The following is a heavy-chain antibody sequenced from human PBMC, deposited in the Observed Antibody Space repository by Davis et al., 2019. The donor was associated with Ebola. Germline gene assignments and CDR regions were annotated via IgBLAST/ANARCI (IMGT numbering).Heavy chain of an antibody. CDR2: IRSDGINT. J-gene: IGHJ5*02. V-gene: IGHV3-64D*08. CDR1: GFTFSSYT. D-gene: IGHD6-6*01. Sequence: PGGSLRLSCSASGFTFSSYTMHWVRQAPGKGLECVSAIRSDGINTYYADSVKGRFTISRDNSKNILYLQMSSLRAEDTAVYYCARGRAARRGWWFDPWGQGTLVTVSS. CDR3: ARGRAARRGWWFDP.